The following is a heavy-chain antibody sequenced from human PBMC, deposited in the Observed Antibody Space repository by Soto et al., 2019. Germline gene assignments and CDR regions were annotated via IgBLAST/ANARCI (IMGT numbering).Heavy chain of an antibody. Sequence: ASVKVSCKAAGYVFTSFHVHWVRQAPGQGLEWMGIINPSGGRTEYAQKFQGRVTMTSDTSTSTVYMELRTLTSEDTAVYYCARAGINWLDPWGQ. CDR1: GYVFTSFH. CDR2: INPSGGRT. J-gene: IGHJ5*02. V-gene: IGHV1-46*01. CDR3: ARAGINWLDP. D-gene: IGHD2-21*01.